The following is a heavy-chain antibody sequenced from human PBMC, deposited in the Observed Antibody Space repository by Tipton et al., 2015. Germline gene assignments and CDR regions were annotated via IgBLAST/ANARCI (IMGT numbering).Heavy chain of an antibody. CDR1: GFTFSSYA. D-gene: IGHD5-12*01. CDR3: AKDFVAPGYYFDD. J-gene: IGHJ4*02. CDR2: ISGSGGNT. Sequence: SLRLSCVASGFTFSSYAMSWVRQAPGKGLEWVSGISGSGGNTYSADSVKGRFTISRDNSKNTLYLQMNSLRAEDTAVYYCAKDFVAPGYYFDDWGQGTLVTVSS. V-gene: IGHV3-23*01.